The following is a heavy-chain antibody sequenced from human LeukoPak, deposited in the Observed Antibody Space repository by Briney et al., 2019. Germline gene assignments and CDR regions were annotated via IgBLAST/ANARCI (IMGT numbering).Heavy chain of an antibody. Sequence: ASVKVSCKASGGTFSSYAISWVRQAPGQGLEWMGRINPNSGGTNYAQKFQGRVTMTRDTSISTAYMELSRLRSDDTAVYYCARGHIHKYSSSWYVDYWGQGTLVTVSS. J-gene: IGHJ4*02. V-gene: IGHV1-2*06. CDR1: GGTFSSYA. CDR2: INPNSGGT. D-gene: IGHD6-13*01. CDR3: ARGHIHKYSSSWYVDY.